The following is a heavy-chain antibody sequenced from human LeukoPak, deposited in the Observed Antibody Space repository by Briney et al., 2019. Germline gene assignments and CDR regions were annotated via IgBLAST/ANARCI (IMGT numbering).Heavy chain of an antibody. Sequence: GGSLRLSCAASGFTFSSYWMSWVRQAPGKGLEWVANIKQDGSEKYYVDPVKGRFTISRDNAKNSLYLQMNSLRAEDTAVYYCARRRGYCSSTSCSHYYFDYWGQGTLVTVSS. V-gene: IGHV3-7*01. CDR3: ARRRGYCSSTSCSHYYFDY. CDR2: IKQDGSEK. D-gene: IGHD2-2*01. J-gene: IGHJ4*02. CDR1: GFTFSSYW.